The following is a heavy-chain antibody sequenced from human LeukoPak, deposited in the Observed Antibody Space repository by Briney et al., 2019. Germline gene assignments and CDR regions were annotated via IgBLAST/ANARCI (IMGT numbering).Heavy chain of an antibody. CDR3: ARVGSSGYYLLYNWFDP. CDR2: ISAYNGNT. D-gene: IGHD3-22*01. V-gene: IGHV1-18*01. Sequence: VASVKVSCKASGYTFTSYGISWVRQAPGQGLEWMGWISAYNGNTNYAQKLQGRVTMTTDTSTSTAYMELSSLRSEDTAVYYCARVGSSGYYLLYNWFDPWGQGTLVTVSS. J-gene: IGHJ5*02. CDR1: GYTFTSYG.